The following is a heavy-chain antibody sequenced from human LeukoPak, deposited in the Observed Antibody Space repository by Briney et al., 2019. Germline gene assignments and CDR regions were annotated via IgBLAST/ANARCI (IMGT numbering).Heavy chain of an antibody. V-gene: IGHV3-23*01. D-gene: IGHD3-16*02. Sequence: PGGSLRLSCAASGFTFSSYAMSWVRQGPGKGLEWVSAISGSGGSAYYADSVKGRFTISRDNSKNTLYLQMNSLRAEDTAVYYCAKIPYDYIWGSYRYRDDAFDIWGQGTMVTVSS. CDR2: ISGSGGSA. CDR1: GFTFSSYA. CDR3: AKIPYDYIWGSYRYRDDAFDI. J-gene: IGHJ3*02.